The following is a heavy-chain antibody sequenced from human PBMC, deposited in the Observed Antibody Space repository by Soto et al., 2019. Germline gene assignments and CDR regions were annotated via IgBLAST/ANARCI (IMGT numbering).Heavy chain of an antibody. Sequence: EVQLVETGGGLIQPGGSLRLSCAASGVTVSNNYMSWVRQAPGKGLEWVSLIYSGGSIYYADSVKGRFTISRDNSKNTLYLQMNSLRAEDTAVYYCATYGSLAYWGQGTLVTVSS. CDR3: ATYGSLAY. D-gene: IGHD6-6*01. CDR2: IYSGGSI. CDR1: GVTVSNNY. V-gene: IGHV3-53*02. J-gene: IGHJ4*02.